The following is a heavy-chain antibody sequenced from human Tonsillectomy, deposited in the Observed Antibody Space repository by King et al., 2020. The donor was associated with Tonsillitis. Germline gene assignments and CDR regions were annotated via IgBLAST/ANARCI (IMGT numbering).Heavy chain of an antibody. CDR3: ARDVFRGLSES. CDR1: GFNVTNSY. Sequence: VQLVESGGGLIQPGGSLRLSCAGSGFNVTNSYMNWVRQAQGKGLEWVSIVYRAGETYYADSVKGRFTISRDISKNRVYLQMNILRAEDTAVYYCARDVFRGLSESWGQGTLVTVSS. CDR2: VYRAGET. J-gene: IGHJ5*02. D-gene: IGHD3-10*01. V-gene: IGHV3-53*01.